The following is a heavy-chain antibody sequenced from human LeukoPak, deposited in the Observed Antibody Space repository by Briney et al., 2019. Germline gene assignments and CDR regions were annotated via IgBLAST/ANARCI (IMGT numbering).Heavy chain of an antibody. CDR1: GGSISSYY. CDR2: INTSGST. V-gene: IGHV4-4*07. D-gene: IGHD6-25*01. J-gene: IGHJ5*02. CDR3: AREGGDPRWFDP. Sequence: SSETLSLTCTVSGGSISSYYWTWIRQSAGKGLEWIGRINTSGSTNYNPSLRSRVTMSVNTSKNQFSLNLTSVTAADTAVYSCAREGGDPRWFDPWGQGTLVTVSS.